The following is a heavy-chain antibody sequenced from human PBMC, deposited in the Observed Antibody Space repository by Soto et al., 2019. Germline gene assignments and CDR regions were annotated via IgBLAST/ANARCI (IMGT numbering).Heavy chain of an antibody. J-gene: IGHJ4*02. Sequence: QVKLVQSGAEVKKPGASMKVSCKASGYSFATSGMTWVRQAPGQGLEWVGWISAYNGNSNYDQNLQDRVTMTTDTSTTTAYLELRNLRSDDSAVYYCARAGQYYDASGSANWGQGTLVTVSS. CDR3: ARAGQYYDASGSAN. D-gene: IGHD3-22*01. CDR2: ISAYNGNS. V-gene: IGHV1-18*01. CDR1: GYSFATSG.